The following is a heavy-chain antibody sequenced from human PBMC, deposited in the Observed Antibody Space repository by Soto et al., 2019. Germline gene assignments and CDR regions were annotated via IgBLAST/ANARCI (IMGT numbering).Heavy chain of an antibody. CDR3: AKDHAQWLSDFDY. V-gene: IGHV3-23*01. Sequence: EVQLLESGGGLVQPGGPLRLSCAASGFTFSSYAMSWVRQAPGKGLEWVSAISGSGGSTYYADSIKGRFTISRDNAKNTLYLQMISLRAEDTAVYYCAKDHAQWLSDFDYWGQGTLVTVSS. CDR2: ISGSGGST. J-gene: IGHJ4*02. D-gene: IGHD6-19*01. CDR1: GFTFSSYA.